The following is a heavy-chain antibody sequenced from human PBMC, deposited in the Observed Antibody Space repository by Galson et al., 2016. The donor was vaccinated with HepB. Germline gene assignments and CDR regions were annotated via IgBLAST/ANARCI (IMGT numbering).Heavy chain of an antibody. CDR2: IDWDDDK. CDR3: AQIQGVAGYQRLFRPRKVDY. J-gene: IGHJ4*02. Sequence: PALVKPTQTLTLTCTFSGFSLSTSGMRVSWIRQPPGKALEWLVRIDWDDDKYFSTSLQTRPTISKDTSKNQVVLTMTNMDPVDTVTYYCAQIQGVAGYQRLFRPRKVDYWGQGTLVTVSS. CDR1: GFSLSTSGMR. V-gene: IGHV2-70*04. D-gene: IGHD2-2*01.